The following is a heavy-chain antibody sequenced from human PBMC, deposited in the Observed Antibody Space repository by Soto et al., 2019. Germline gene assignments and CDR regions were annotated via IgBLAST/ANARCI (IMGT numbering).Heavy chain of an antibody. Sequence: VQLQESGPGLVKPSETLSLTCTVSGTSISSYYWSWIRQPPGKGLEWIANNHYSGATNYHPSLASRVTLSVDTSKHQFSLKYTSVTAADRAMYFCARYKSDAIDYWGRGTLVTVSS. CDR3: ARYKSDAIDY. CDR2: NHYSGAT. J-gene: IGHJ4*02. V-gene: IGHV4-59*01. CDR1: GTSISSYY. D-gene: IGHD1-1*01.